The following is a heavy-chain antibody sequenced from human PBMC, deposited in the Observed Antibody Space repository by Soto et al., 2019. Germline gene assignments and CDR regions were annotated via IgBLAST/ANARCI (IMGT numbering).Heavy chain of an antibody. CDR2: INPNSGGT. CDR3: ARDRRSSSGWGAAFDI. CDR1: GYTFTGYY. D-gene: IGHD6-19*01. J-gene: IGHJ3*02. Sequence: ASVKVSCKASGYTFTGYYMHWVRQAPGQGLEWMGWINPNSGGTNYAQKFQGWVTMTRDTSISTAYMELSSVTAADTAVYYCARDRRSSSGWGAAFDIWGQGTMVTVSS. V-gene: IGHV1-2*04.